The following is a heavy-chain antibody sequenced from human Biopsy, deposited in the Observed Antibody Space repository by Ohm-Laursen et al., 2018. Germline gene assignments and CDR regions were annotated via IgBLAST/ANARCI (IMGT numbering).Heavy chain of an antibody. J-gene: IGHJ6*02. Sequence: SLRLSCAASGFTFSDYAMNWVRQAPGQGLEWVSSISSSGSFIYFADSVKGRFTISRDNARNSLYLQMNSLRAEDTAVYYCGRGQTVAPGYYGMDVWGQGTTVTVSS. CDR1: GFTFSDYA. V-gene: IGHV3-21*01. CDR3: GRGQTVAPGYYGMDV. D-gene: IGHD4-17*01. CDR2: ISSSGSFI.